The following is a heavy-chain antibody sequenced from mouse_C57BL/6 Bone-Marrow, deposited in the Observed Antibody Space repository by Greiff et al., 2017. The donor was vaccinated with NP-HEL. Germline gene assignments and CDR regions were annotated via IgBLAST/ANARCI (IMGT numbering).Heavy chain of an antibody. CDR3: ARFRYCGSTYYAMDY. D-gene: IGHD1-1*01. J-gene: IGHJ4*01. V-gene: IGHV1-54*01. CDR2: INPGSGGT. Sequence: QVQLQQSGAELVRPGTSVKVSCKASGYAFTNYLIEWVKQRPGQGLEWIGVINPGSGGTNYNEKFKGKATLTADKSSSTAYMQLSSLTSEDSAVYFCARFRYCGSTYYAMDYWGQGTSVTVSS. CDR1: GYAFTNYL.